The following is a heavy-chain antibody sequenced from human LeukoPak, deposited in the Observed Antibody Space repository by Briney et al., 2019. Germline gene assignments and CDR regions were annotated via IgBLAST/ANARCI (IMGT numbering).Heavy chain of an antibody. CDR3: AKGLSMVRGLDY. D-gene: IGHD3-10*01. CDR2: ISWNSGSI. J-gene: IGHJ4*02. Sequence: GRSLRLSCAASGFTFDDYANHWVRQGPGKGLEWVSGISWNSGSIAYADSVKGRFTISRDNAKNSLYLQMDSLRAEDTALYYCAKGLSMVRGLDYWGQGTLVTVSS. V-gene: IGHV3-9*01. CDR1: GFTFDDYA.